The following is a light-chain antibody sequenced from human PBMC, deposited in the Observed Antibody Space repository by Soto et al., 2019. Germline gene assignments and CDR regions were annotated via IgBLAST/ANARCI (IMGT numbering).Light chain of an antibody. J-gene: IGKJ1*01. V-gene: IGKV1-5*01. Sequence: GDRVTITCRASQSISSWLAWYQQKPGKAPKLLIYDASSLESGVPSRFSGSGSGTEFTLTISSLQPDDFVTYYCQQYNSSTWTFGQGTKVEIK. CDR2: DAS. CDR3: QQYNSSTWT. CDR1: QSISSW.